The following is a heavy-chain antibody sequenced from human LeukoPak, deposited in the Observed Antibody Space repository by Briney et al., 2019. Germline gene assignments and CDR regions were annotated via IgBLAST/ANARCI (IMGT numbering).Heavy chain of an antibody. Sequence: ASVKVSCKASGYTFTSYGISWVRQAPGQGLEWMGWISAYNGNTNYAQKLQGRVTMTTDTSTSTAYMELRSLRSDDTAVYYCARDMTTVTTCYLQHWGQGTLVTVSS. V-gene: IGHV1-18*01. CDR3: ARDMTTVTTCYLQH. D-gene: IGHD4-17*01. CDR2: ISAYNGNT. CDR1: GYTFTSYG. J-gene: IGHJ1*01.